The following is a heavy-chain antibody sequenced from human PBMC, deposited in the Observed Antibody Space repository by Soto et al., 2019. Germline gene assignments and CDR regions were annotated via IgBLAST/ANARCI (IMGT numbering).Heavy chain of an antibody. Sequence: QVQLVESGGGVVQPGRSLRLSCAASGFSFSDHAMHWVRQAPGKGLEWAAVISFDGANTYYADSVKGRFTISRDSSKGTVYLEMNSLRTEDTALYYCARDCVAGSQNGFNAFDVWGQGTMVTVSS. CDR2: ISFDGANT. CDR3: ARDCVAGSQNGFNAFDV. D-gene: IGHD3-10*01. CDR1: GFSFSDHA. V-gene: IGHV3-30-3*01. J-gene: IGHJ3*01.